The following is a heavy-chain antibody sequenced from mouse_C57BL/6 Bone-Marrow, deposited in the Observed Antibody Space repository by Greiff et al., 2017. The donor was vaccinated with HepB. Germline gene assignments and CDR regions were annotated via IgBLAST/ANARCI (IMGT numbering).Heavy chain of an antibody. CDR1: GYTFTDYY. J-gene: IGHJ2*01. D-gene: IGHD2-10*01. Sequence: EVQLQQSGPELVKPGASVKISCKASGYTFTDYYMNWVKQSHGKSLEWIGDINPNNGGTSYNQKFKGKATLTVDKSSSTAYMELRSLTSEDSAVYYCARWGSYPKGYFDYWGQGTTLTVSS. CDR2: INPNNGGT. CDR3: ARWGSYPKGYFDY. V-gene: IGHV1-26*01.